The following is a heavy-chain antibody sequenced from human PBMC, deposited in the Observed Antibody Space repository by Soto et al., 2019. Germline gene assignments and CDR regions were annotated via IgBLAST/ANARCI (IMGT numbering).Heavy chain of an antibody. CDR1: GFTFSNFF. D-gene: IGHD3-3*02. CDR2: ISGGGDST. J-gene: IGHJ4*02. Sequence: EVQLLESGGGLEQPGGSLTLSCTASGFTFSNFFMSWVRQAPGQGLEWISAISGGGDSTHYADSVKGRVIISRDNSGDTLYLQMSSLRADDTAVYYCAKGIVNMFGRVYFDHWGLGTLVAVSS. V-gene: IGHV3-23*01. CDR3: AKGIVNMFGRVYFDH.